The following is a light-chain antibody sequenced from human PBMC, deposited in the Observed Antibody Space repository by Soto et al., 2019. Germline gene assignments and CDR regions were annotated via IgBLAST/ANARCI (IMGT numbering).Light chain of an antibody. CDR1: QSVLYSSNNKND. V-gene: IGKV4-1*01. CDR3: QQYYSTPLT. Sequence: DIVMTQSPDSLAVSLGERATINCKSSQSVLYSSNNKNDLAWYRQKPGQPPKLLIYWASTRESGVPDRFSGSGSGTDFTLTISSLQAEDVAVYYCQQYYSTPLTFGQGTKLEI. J-gene: IGKJ2*01. CDR2: WAS.